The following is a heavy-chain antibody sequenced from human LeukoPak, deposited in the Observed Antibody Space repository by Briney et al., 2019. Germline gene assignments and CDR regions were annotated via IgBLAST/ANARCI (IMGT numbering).Heavy chain of an antibody. CDR3: ARVTSWYISY. J-gene: IGHJ4*02. D-gene: IGHD6-13*01. CDR1: GFTFNSYS. CDR2: ISSSSSTI. V-gene: IGHV3-48*04. Sequence: GGSLRLSCAASGFTFNSYSMNWVRQAPGKGLEWVSYISSSSSTIYDADSVKGRFTISRDNAKNSLYLQMNSLRVEDTAVYYCARVTSWYISYWGQGTLVTVSS.